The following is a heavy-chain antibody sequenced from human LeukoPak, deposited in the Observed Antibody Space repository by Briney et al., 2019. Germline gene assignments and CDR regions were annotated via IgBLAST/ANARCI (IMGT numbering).Heavy chain of an antibody. V-gene: IGHV3-23*01. CDR1: GVSFSSYA. J-gene: IGHJ5*02. CDR3: SKIYYYYVWVRFVDP. CDR2: IRGSGGGT. Sequence: GGSLRLSCAASGVSFSSYAMSWVCPAPQKGLEWVLAIRGSGGGTYYADSLKGRFTIPRDNSTNSPYLQMTRWTPEDPVAIYGSKIYYYYVWVRFVDPWGQETLVTVSS. D-gene: IGHD3-16*01.